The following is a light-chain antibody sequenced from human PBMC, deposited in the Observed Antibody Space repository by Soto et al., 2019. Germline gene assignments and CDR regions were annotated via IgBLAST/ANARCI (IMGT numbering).Light chain of an antibody. V-gene: IGKV1-39*01. CDR2: EAS. CDR3: QQSYSTPPFT. Sequence: DIQMTQSPSPLSASVGDRVDITCRTSQSVSSYLNWYQTKPGKAPKLLIYEASSLESGVPSRFSGIGSGTDFTLTISSLQPEDSATYYCQQSYSTPPFTFGPGTRVDI. CDR1: QSVSSY. J-gene: IGKJ3*01.